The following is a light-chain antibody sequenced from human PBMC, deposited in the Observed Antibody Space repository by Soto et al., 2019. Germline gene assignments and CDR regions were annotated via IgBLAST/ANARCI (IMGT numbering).Light chain of an antibody. J-gene: IGKJ5*01. CDR3: KQRSNRIT. V-gene: IGKV3-11*01. Sequence: EIVMTQSPDSLAVSLGERATLSCRASQSVSSHLAWYQQKPGQDPRLLIYDISTRAAAIPARFSGSGSGTVSTLTVSSLEPEDFALYYCKQRSNRITVGQGKRLEIK. CDR1: QSVSSH. CDR2: DIS.